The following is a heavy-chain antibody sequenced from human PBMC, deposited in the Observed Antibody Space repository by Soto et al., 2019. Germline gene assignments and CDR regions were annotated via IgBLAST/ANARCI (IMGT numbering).Heavy chain of an antibody. CDR3: ARRGYSSGWRGGMDV. D-gene: IGHD6-19*01. Sequence: SETLSLTCTVSGGSISSSSYYWGWIRQPPGKGLEWIGSIYYSGSTYYNPSLKSRVTISVDTSKNQFSLKLSSVTAADTAVYYCARRGYSSGWRGGMDVWGQGTTVTVSS. CDR1: GGSISSSSYY. V-gene: IGHV4-39*01. CDR2: IYYSGST. J-gene: IGHJ6*02.